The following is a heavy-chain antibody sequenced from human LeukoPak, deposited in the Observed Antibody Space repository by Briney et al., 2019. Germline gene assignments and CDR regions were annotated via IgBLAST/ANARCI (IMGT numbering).Heavy chain of an antibody. D-gene: IGHD2-2*02. CDR3: APTWSYTRGGYEY. V-gene: IGHV4-39*01. CDR1: GGSISGSTYH. J-gene: IGHJ4*02. CDR2: INYSGAT. Sequence: SETLSLTCTVSGGSISGSTYHWRWIRQPPGKGLEWFGSINYSGATYYNPSLESGVSISVDTSQNQFSLKVSAVTAAETAVYYCAPTWSYTRGGYEYWGQGTLVTVSS.